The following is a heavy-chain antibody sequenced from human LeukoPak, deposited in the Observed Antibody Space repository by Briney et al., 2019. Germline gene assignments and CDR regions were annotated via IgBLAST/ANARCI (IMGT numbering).Heavy chain of an antibody. Sequence: KPSETLSLTCTVSGGSISSYYWSWIRQPPGKWLEWIGSIYSSGSTYYNPSLKSRVIIIIDTPKNHFSLTLSSVTAADTAVYYCARSDGYGLVGIWGQGTMVTVSS. CDR3: ARSDGYGLVGI. V-gene: IGHV4-59*12. CDR2: IYSSGST. D-gene: IGHD3-10*01. CDR1: GGSISSYY. J-gene: IGHJ3*02.